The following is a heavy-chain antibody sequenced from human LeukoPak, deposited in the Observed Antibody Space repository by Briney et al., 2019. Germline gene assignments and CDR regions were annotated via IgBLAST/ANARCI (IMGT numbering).Heavy chain of an antibody. J-gene: IGHJ6*03. CDR3: ARGFVTHFTIFGVGLYYMDV. V-gene: IGHV4-34*01. Sequence: SETLSLTCAVYGGSFSGYYWRWIREPPGKGLEWIGEINHSGSTNYNPSLKSRVTISVDTSKNQFSLKLSSVTAADTAVYYCARGFVTHFTIFGVGLYYMDVWGKGTTVTVSS. CDR1: GGSFSGYY. CDR2: INHSGST. D-gene: IGHD3-3*01.